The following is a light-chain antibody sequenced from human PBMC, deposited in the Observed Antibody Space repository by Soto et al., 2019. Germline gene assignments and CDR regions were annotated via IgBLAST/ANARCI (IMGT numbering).Light chain of an antibody. Sequence: QSALTQPASVSGSRGQSVTISCTGTSSDVGSYNLVSWYQHLPGKAPKLIIYEVTERPSGISNRFSGSKSGNTASMTISGLQGEREADYYCCSYAGSSILVLGGGTQLTVL. CDR2: EVT. J-gene: IGLJ3*02. CDR3: CSYAGSSILV. V-gene: IGLV2-23*02. CDR1: SSDVGSYNL.